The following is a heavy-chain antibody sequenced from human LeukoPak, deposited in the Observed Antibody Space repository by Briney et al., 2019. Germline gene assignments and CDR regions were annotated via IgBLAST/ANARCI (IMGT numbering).Heavy chain of an antibody. D-gene: IGHD3-10*01. CDR2: IISSRSYI. CDR3: VTDMVRGVIIPDY. V-gene: IGHV3-21*01. J-gene: IGHJ4*02. Sequence: GGSLRLSCAASGVTFSSCSMNWVRQAPGKGLEWVASIISSRSYIYYADSMRGGFIISRDNAKNSFFMQMNSLRAEDTAVYYCVTDMVRGVIIPDYWGQGTVATVSS. CDR1: GVTFSSCS.